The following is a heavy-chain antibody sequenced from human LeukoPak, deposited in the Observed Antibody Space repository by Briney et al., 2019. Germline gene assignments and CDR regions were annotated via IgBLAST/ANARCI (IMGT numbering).Heavy chain of an antibody. CDR1: GGSISSGSYY. Sequence: SETLSLTCTVSGGSISSGSYYWSWLRQPAGKGLEGVGRIYTSGSTNYNPSLKSRVTISVDTSKNQFSLKLSSVTAADTAVYYCARGVVPAAIGAFDIWGQGTMVTVSS. J-gene: IGHJ3*02. V-gene: IGHV4-61*02. D-gene: IGHD2-2*01. CDR3: ARGVVPAAIGAFDI. CDR2: IYTSGST.